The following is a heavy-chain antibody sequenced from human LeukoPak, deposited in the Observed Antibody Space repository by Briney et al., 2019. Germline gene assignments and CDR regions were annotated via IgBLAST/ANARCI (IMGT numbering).Heavy chain of an antibody. CDR2: IYYSGST. CDR3: ATLEKLSWYCDY. J-gene: IGHJ4*02. V-gene: IGHV4-39*01. D-gene: IGHD6-13*01. Sequence: SETLSLACTASGGSISSSSYYWGWIRQPPRKGLAWIGGIYYSGSTYYNPSLNSRVTISVDTSKNQFSLKLSSVTAADTAVYYCATLEKLSWYCDYRGQGTLVTVSS. CDR1: GGSISSSSYY.